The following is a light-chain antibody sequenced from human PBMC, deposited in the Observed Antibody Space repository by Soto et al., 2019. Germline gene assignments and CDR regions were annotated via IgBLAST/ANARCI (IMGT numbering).Light chain of an antibody. CDR3: QQYGNSPPT. Sequence: EIVLTQSPGTLSLSPGERATLSCRASQSLSSTYLAWYQQKPGQAPRLLIYGASSRATGIPDRFIGSGSAIDFTLTLSRLEPEDFAVYHCQQYGNSPPTFGGGTKVEI. CDR1: QSLSSTY. CDR2: GAS. J-gene: IGKJ4*01. V-gene: IGKV3-20*01.